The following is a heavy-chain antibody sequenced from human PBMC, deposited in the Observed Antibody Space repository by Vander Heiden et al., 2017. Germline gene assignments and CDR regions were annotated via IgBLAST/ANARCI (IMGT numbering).Heavy chain of an antibody. CDR1: GFTFSSYW. V-gene: IGHV3-7*01. Sequence: EVQLVESGGGLVQPGGSLRLSGAGSGFTFSSYWMTWVRQGPGKGLEWVANIKQDGSEKYYVDSVKGRFTISRDNAKNSLDLQMNSLRAEDTAVYYCARDYTLDYWGQGTLVTVSS. CDR2: IKQDGSEK. CDR3: ARDYTLDY. J-gene: IGHJ4*02.